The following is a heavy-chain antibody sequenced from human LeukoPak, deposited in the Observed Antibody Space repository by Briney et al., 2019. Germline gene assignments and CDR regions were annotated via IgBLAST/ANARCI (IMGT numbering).Heavy chain of an antibody. V-gene: IGHV1-2*02. J-gene: IGHJ4*02. Sequence: ASVTVSCTASGYTFTDYYMHWVRQAPGQGLEWMGWINPNSGGTNYAQKFQGRVTMTRDTSISTAYMELSRLTSDDTAVFYCARIGYRAPYSIDYWGQGTLVTVSS. D-gene: IGHD6-13*01. CDR1: GYTFTDYY. CDR3: ARIGYRAPYSIDY. CDR2: INPNSGGT.